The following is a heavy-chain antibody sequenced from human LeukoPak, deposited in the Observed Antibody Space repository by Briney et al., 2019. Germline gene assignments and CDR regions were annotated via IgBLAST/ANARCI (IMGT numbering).Heavy chain of an antibody. J-gene: IGHJ4*02. Sequence: GGSLRLSCAASGFTFSDYYMSWIRQAPGKGLEWVSYISGSSSHADYADSVKGRFTISRDNAKNTLYLQMNSLRAEDTAVYYCTRTPAPGTLDYWGQGTLVTVSS. CDR2: ISGSSSHA. V-gene: IGHV3-11*06. CDR1: GFTFSDYY. D-gene: IGHD6-13*01. CDR3: TRTPAPGTLDY.